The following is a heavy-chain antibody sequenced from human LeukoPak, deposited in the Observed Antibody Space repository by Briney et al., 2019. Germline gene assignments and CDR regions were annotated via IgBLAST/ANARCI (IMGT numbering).Heavy chain of an antibody. CDR2: IYTSGST. CDR1: GGSISSYY. Sequence: KPSETLSLTCTVSGGSISSYYWSWIRQPAGKGLEWIGRIYTSGSTNYNPSLKSRVTMSVDTSKNQFSLKLSSVTAADTAVYYCAGGPPGITFGGVIDYWGQGTLVTVSS. D-gene: IGHD3-16*02. V-gene: IGHV4-4*07. CDR3: AGGPPGITFGGVIDY. J-gene: IGHJ4*02.